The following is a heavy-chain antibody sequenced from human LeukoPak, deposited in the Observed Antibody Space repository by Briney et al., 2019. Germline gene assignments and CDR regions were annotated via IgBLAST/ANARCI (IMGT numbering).Heavy chain of an antibody. CDR3: ATQPIAVRDAFDI. CDR1: GGSINNGDYY. J-gene: IGHJ3*02. Sequence: PPESMSLTSTVYGGSINNGDYYWSWIRQPPGKGLEWIGNIYYSGSTYYKPSLKSRVIMAVDTSKNQFSLKLSSVTAADTAVYYCATQPIAVRDAFDIWGQGTMVTVSS. D-gene: IGHD6-19*01. V-gene: IGHV4-30-4*01. CDR2: IYYSGST.